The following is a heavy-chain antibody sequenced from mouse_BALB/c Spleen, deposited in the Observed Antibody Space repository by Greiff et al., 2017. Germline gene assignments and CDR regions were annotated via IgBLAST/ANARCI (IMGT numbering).Heavy chain of an antibody. V-gene: IGHV1-9*01. CDR3: ARAGTYAMDY. CDR2: ILPGSGST. D-gene: IGHD3-3*01. Sequence: QVQLQQSGAELMKPGASVKISCKATGYTFSSYWIEWVKQRPGHGLEWIGEILPGSGSTNYNEKFKGKATLTVDKSSSTAHMELRSLASEDSAVYCCARAGTYAMDYWGQGTSVTVSS. CDR1: GYTFSSYW. J-gene: IGHJ4*01.